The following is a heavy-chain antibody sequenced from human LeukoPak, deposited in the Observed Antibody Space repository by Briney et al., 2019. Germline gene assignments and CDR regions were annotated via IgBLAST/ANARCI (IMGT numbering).Heavy chain of an antibody. CDR2: ISAYNGDT. CDR1: GYTFTSYG. J-gene: IGHJ5*02. D-gene: IGHD2-15*01. CDR3: ARVAPRGYCSGGRCYGWFDP. V-gene: IGHV1-18*04. Sequence: ASVKVSFKASGYTFTSYGISWVRQAPGQGLEWMGWISAYNGDTNYAQKLQGRVTMTRDTSTSTAYMELRSLRSDDTAVYYCARVAPRGYCSGGRCYGWFDPWGQGTLVTVSS.